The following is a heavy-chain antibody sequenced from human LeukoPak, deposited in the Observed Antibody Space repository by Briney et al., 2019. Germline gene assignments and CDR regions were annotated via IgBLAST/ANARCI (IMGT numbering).Heavy chain of an antibody. Sequence: SETLSLTCTVSGGSISSYYWSWIRQPPGKGLEWIGYIYYSGSTNYNPSLKSRVTISVDTSKNQFSLKLSSVTAADTVVHYCARGPGSYYYDSSGYYDALDIWGQGTMVTVSS. D-gene: IGHD3-22*01. CDR2: IYYSGST. J-gene: IGHJ3*02. V-gene: IGHV4-59*01. CDR1: GGSISSYY. CDR3: ARGPGSYYYDSSGYYDALDI.